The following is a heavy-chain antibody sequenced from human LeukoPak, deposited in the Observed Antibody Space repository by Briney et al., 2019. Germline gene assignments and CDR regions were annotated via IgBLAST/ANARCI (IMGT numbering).Heavy chain of an antibody. V-gene: IGHV3-13*01. D-gene: IGHD5-18*01. Sequence: PGGSLRLSCAASGFTFSSYDMHWVRQATGRGLEWVSAIGTAGDTYYPGSVKGRFTISRENAKNSLYLQMNSLRAGDTAVYYCARVLYSYGQNYYYGMDVWGQGTTVTVSS. CDR1: GFTFSSYD. CDR3: ARVLYSYGQNYYYGMDV. J-gene: IGHJ6*02. CDR2: IGTAGDT.